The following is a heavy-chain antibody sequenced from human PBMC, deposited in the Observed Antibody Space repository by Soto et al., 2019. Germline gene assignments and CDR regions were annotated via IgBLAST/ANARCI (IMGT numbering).Heavy chain of an antibody. J-gene: IGHJ5*02. CDR3: ARSLSSDFNWFDP. D-gene: IGHD3-16*02. CDR2: IYYLGGT. CDR1: GGSISSSTYY. Sequence: SETLSLTCTVSGGSISSSTYYWGWIRQPPGKGLEWIGSIYYLGGTYYNPSLESRVTISVDTSRTQFSLKLNSVTAADTALYFCARSLSSDFNWFDPWGQEPWSPSPQ. V-gene: IGHV4-39*01.